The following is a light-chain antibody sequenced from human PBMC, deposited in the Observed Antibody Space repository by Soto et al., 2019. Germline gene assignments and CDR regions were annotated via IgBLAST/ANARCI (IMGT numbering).Light chain of an antibody. CDR2: AAS. CDR3: QQRSSWPLT. J-gene: IGKJ4*01. Sequence: EIVLTQSPATLSLSPGESATLSCRASQSVTRYLAWYQQKPGQAPRLLIYAASNRATGIPARFSGSGSGTDFTLTISSLEPEDFAVYYCQQRSSWPLTFGGGTKVEIK. CDR1: QSVTRY. V-gene: IGKV3-11*01.